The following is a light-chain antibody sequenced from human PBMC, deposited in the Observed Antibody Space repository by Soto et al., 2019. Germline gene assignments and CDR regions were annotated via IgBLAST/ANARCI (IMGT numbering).Light chain of an antibody. V-gene: IGKV1-39*01. Sequence: DIQMTQSPSSLSASVGDRVTITCRASQTISTYLNWYQQEPGKAPKLLIYAASSLQSGVTSRFSGSGSGTDCTLTISSLQPEDFAAYYCQQSHGIPYTFGQGTKLEIK. J-gene: IGKJ2*01. CDR3: QQSHGIPYT. CDR2: AAS. CDR1: QTISTY.